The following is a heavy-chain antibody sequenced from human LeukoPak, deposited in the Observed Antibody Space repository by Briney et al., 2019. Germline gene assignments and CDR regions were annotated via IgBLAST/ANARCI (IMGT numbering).Heavy chain of an antibody. CDR3: ARSAQTVTTFPLDY. CDR2: IYYSGST. V-gene: IGHV4-31*03. D-gene: IGHD4-17*01. CDR1: GGSVSSGGYY. Sequence: SETLSLTCTVSGGSVSSGGYYWSWIRQHPAQGLEWIEYIYYSGSTYYNPSLQSRVTISVDTSKNQFSLKLSSVTAADTAVYYCARSAQTVTTFPLDYWGQGTLVTVSS. J-gene: IGHJ4*02.